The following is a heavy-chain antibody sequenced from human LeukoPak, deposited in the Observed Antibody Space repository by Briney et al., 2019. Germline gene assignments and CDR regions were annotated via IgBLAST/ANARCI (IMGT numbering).Heavy chain of an antibody. V-gene: IGHV5-51*01. CDR1: GYSFTSYW. D-gene: IGHD2-15*01. Sequence: GECLKISCKGSGYSFTSYWIGWVRQMPGKGLEWMGIIYPGDSDTRYSPSFQGQATISADKSISTAYLQWSSLKASDTAMYYCARTPLCSGGSCYFWFDPWGQGTLVTVSS. J-gene: IGHJ5*02. CDR2: IYPGDSDT. CDR3: ARTPLCSGGSCYFWFDP.